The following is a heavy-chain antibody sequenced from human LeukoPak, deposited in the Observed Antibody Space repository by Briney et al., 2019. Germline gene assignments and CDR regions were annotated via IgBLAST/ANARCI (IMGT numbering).Heavy chain of an antibody. CDR2: ISGSGGST. CDR1: GFTFSSYA. Sequence: PGGSLRLSCAASGFTFSSYAMSWVRQAPGKGLEWVSAISGSGGSTYYADSVKGRFTISRDNSKNTLYLQMNSLGAEDTAVYYCAKDRSRIVGADFDYWGQGTLVTVSS. CDR3: AKDRSRIVGADFDY. V-gene: IGHV3-23*01. D-gene: IGHD1-26*01. J-gene: IGHJ4*02.